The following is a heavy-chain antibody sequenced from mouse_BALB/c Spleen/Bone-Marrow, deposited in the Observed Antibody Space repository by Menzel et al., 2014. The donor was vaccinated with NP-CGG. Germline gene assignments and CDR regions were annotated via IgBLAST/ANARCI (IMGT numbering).Heavy chain of an antibody. CDR1: GFAFSSYD. CDR2: ISSGGSYT. D-gene: IGHD4-1*01. Sequence: EVMLVESGGGLVKPGGSLKLSCAASGFAFSSYDMSWVRQTPEKRLEWAATISSGGSYTYYPDSVKGRFTISRDNARNTLYLQMSSLRSEDTALYYCARHLTGAYFDYWGQGTPLTGSS. J-gene: IGHJ2*01. V-gene: IGHV5-9*02. CDR3: ARHLTGAYFDY.